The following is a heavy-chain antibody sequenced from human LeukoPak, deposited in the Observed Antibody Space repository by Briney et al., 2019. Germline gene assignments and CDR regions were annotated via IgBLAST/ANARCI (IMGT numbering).Heavy chain of an antibody. V-gene: IGHV4-59*01. Sequence: SETLSLTCTVSGGSISSYYWSWIRQPPGKGLEWIGYIYYSGSTNYNPSLKSRVTISVDTSKNQFSLKLSSVTAADTAVYYCARDELEIGMDVWGKGTTVTVSS. CDR3: ARDELEIGMDV. CDR2: IYYSGST. J-gene: IGHJ6*03. CDR1: GGSISSYY. D-gene: IGHD5-24*01.